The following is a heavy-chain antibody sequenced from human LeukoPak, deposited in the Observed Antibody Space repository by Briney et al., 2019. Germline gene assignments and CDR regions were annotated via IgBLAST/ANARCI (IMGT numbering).Heavy chain of an antibody. J-gene: IGHJ2*01. V-gene: IGHV3-48*03. CDR2: ISRSGRTI. CDR3: ARVYSGSWYFDL. CDR1: GFTFSGYE. D-gene: IGHD5-12*01. Sequence: GGSLRLSCAAPGFTFSGYEMNWVRQAPGKGLEWVSYISRSGRTIYDADSVKGRFTISRDNAKNSLYLQMNSLRAEDTAVYYCARVYSGSWYFDLWGRGTLVTVSS.